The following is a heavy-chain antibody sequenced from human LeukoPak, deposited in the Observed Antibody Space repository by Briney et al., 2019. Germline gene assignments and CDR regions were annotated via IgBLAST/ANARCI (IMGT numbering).Heavy chain of an antibody. D-gene: IGHD3-22*01. V-gene: IGHV1-46*01. CDR1: GYTFTSYY. CDR3: ARDGYNDTSGDRAFNY. Sequence: GASVKVSCKASGYTFTSYYMHWVRQAPGQGLEWMGIINPSGGSTSYAQKFQGRVTMTRDTSSRTAYLELSRLRSDDTAVYYCARDGYNDTSGDRAFNYWGQGTLVTVSS. J-gene: IGHJ4*02. CDR2: INPSGGST.